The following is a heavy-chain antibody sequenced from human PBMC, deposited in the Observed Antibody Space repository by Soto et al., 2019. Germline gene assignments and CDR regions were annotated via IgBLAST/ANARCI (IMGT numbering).Heavy chain of an antibody. CDR2: ISSSSSTI. J-gene: IGHJ3*02. Sequence: GGSLRLFCAASGFTFSSYSMNWVRQAPGKGLEWVSYISSSSSTIYYADSVKGRFTISRDNAKNSLYLQMNSLRAEDTAVYYCARHQNYDILAWVYAFDIWGQGTMVTVSS. D-gene: IGHD3-9*01. CDR3: ARHQNYDILAWVYAFDI. V-gene: IGHV3-48*01. CDR1: GFTFSSYS.